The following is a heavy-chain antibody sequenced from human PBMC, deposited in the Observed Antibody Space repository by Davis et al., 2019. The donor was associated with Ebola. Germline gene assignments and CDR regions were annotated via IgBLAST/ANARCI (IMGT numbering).Heavy chain of an antibody. D-gene: IGHD3-22*01. V-gene: IGHV3-7*03. CDR3: ARQWLLEYAFDI. CDR1: GFTFSSYG. Sequence: GGSLRLSCAASGFTFSSYGMHWVRQAPGKGLEWVANIKQDGSEKYYVDSVKGRFTISRDNSKNTLYLQMNSLRAEDTAVYYCARQWLLEYAFDIWGQGTMVTVSS. CDR2: IKQDGSEK. J-gene: IGHJ3*02.